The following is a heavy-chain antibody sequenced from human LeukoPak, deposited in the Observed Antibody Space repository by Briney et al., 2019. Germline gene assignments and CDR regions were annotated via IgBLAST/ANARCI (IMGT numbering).Heavy chain of an antibody. V-gene: IGHV3-7*01. CDR1: GFTFSSHW. CDR2: IKQGGSQK. D-gene: IGHD4-17*01. Sequence: GGSLRLSCAASGFTFSSHWMTWVRLAPGKGLELVANIKQGGSQKYYVDSVKGRFTISRDDAKSTLFLQMNNLRAEDSALYYCARGPNFGDYVDFLDSWGQGTLVTVSS. J-gene: IGHJ4*02. CDR3: ARGPNFGDYVDFLDS.